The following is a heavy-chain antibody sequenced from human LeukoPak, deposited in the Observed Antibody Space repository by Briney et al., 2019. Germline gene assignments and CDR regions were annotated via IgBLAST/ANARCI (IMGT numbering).Heavy chain of an antibody. CDR2: ISSSSDTI. J-gene: IGHJ5*02. V-gene: IGHV3-48*04. Sequence: GGSLRLSCAASGFTSSTYSMNWVRQAPGKGLEWVSYISSSSDTIYYADSVKGRLTISRDNAKSSLYLQMNSLRAEDTAVYYCARDWGGSGLYDHWGQGTLVTVSS. CDR3: ARDWGGSGLYDH. CDR1: GFTSSTYS. D-gene: IGHD6-19*01.